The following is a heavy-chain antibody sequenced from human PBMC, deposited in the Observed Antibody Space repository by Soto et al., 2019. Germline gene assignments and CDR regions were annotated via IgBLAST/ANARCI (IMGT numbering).Heavy chain of an antibody. CDR1: GFTFSSYA. J-gene: IGHJ4*02. CDR2: ISGSGVST. V-gene: IGHV3-23*01. Sequence: EVQLLESGGGLVQLGGSRRLSCAASGFTFSSYAMSWVIQAPGKGLEWVSAISGSGVSTYYADSVKGRFTISRDNSKNRLYLQMNGVRAEDTAVYYCAKDRYGRGILENSYYSDYWGQG. D-gene: IGHD2-15*01. CDR3: AKDRYGRGILENSYYSDY.